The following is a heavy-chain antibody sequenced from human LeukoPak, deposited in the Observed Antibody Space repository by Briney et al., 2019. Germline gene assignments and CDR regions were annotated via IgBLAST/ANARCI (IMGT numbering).Heavy chain of an antibody. CDR3: ARARLYSSGWYEEYYFDY. V-gene: IGHV1-2*04. CDR2: INPNSGGT. D-gene: IGHD6-19*01. J-gene: IGHJ4*02. CDR1: GYTFTGYY. Sequence: ASVKVSCKASGYTFTGYYMHWVRQAPGQGLEWMGRINPNSGGTNYAQKFQGWVTMTRDTSISTAYMELSRLRSDDTAVYYCARARLYSSGWYEEYYFDYWGQGTLVTVSS.